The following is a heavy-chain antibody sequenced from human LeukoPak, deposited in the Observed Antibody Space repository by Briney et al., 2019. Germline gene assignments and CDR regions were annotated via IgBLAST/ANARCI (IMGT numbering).Heavy chain of an antibody. CDR2: ITTSGTS. CDR1: GFTFSSYA. J-gene: IGHJ3*02. D-gene: IGHD6-13*01. CDR3: AKQAGYNKSWYDAFDI. V-gene: IGHV3-23*01. Sequence: RGSLRLSCAASGFTFSSYAMNWVRQSPGKGLEWVSSITTSGTSFYADSVKGRLTTSRDNSKSTLYLQMSSLRPEDTAVYYCAKQAGYNKSWYDAFDIWGQGTMVTVSS.